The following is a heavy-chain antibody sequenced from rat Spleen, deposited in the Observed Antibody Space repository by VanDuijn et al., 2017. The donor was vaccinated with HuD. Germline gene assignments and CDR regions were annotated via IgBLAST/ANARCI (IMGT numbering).Heavy chain of an antibody. D-gene: IGHD1-8*01. CDR1: GFTYSNYV. CDR3: AKEGDGGYSSYPNWFAY. J-gene: IGHJ3*01. Sequence: EVQLVESGGGLVQPGSPLKLSCAASGFTYSNYVMAWFRQAPTKGLEWVASISTGGGKTYYRDSVRGRFTISRDYAKNTLYLQMDSLRSEDTATYYCAKEGDGGYSSYPNWFAYWGQGTLVTVSS. CDR2: ISTGGGKT. V-gene: IGHV5S13*01.